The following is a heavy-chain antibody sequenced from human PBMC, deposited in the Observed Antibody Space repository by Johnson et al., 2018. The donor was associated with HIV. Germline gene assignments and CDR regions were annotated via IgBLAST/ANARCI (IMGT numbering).Heavy chain of an antibody. CDR3: ASYSSSDAFDI. CDR2: ISSDGRNK. CDR1: GFTFSNYP. J-gene: IGHJ3*02. D-gene: IGHD6-6*01. Sequence: QVQLVESGGGVVRPGRSLRLSCAASGFTFSNYPMHWVRQAPGKGLEWVAVISSDGRNKYYADSVQGRFTLSRDNSKNTLYVQMNSLRAEDTAVYYCASYSSSDAFDIWGQGTMVTVSS. V-gene: IGHV3-30*14.